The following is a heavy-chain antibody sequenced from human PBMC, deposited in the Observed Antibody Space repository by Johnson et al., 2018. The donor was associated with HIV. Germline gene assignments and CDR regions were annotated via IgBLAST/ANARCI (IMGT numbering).Heavy chain of an antibody. CDR2: INWNGGST. Sequence: EVQVVESGGGVVRPGGSLRLSCAASGFTFDDYGMSWVRQAPGKGLEWVSGINWNGGSTGYADSVKGRFTISRDNAKNSLYLQMNSLRAEDTALYYCARARGEGAARTDAFDIWGQGTMVTVSS. CDR1: GFTFDDYG. V-gene: IGHV3-20*04. J-gene: IGHJ3*02. CDR3: ARARGEGAARTDAFDI. D-gene: IGHD6-6*01.